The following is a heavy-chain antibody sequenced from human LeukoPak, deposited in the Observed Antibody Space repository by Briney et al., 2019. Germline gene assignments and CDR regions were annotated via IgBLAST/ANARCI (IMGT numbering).Heavy chain of an antibody. V-gene: IGHV4-59*01. Sequence: KPSETLSLTCTDSGGSISSYYWSWIRQPPGKGLEWIGYIYYSGSTNYNPSLKSRVTISVDTSKNQFSLKLSSVTAADTAVYYCARVGYDFWSGYYTADYYYYYMDVWGKGTTVTVSS. J-gene: IGHJ6*03. CDR2: IYYSGST. CDR1: GGSISSYY. CDR3: ARVGYDFWSGYYTADYYYYYMDV. D-gene: IGHD3-3*01.